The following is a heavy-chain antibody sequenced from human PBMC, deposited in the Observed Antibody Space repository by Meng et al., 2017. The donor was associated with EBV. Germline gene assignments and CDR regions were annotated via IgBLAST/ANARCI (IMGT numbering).Heavy chain of an antibody. V-gene: IGHV3-23*01. CDR3: NSGSHSPLDS. CDR1: GLSFSNYA. D-gene: IGHD1-26*01. CDR2: ISATSVDT. J-gene: IGHJ4*02. Sequence: LLVAGGGLVQPGGSLRLYCAASGLSFSNYARGWVRQAPGKGLEWVSGISATSVDTYYADSVKGRFAISRDNSKNTVTLHMNILRAEDTAIYYCNSGSHSPLDSWGQGTLVTVSS.